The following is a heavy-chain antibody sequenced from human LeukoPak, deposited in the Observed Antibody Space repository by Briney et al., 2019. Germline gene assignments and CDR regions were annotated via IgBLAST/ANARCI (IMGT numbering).Heavy chain of an antibody. CDR3: ATHVYYDILTGPMRL. D-gene: IGHD3-9*01. CDR2: ISYDGSNK. Sequence: GRSLRLSCAASGFTFSSYAMHWVRQAPGKGLEWVAVISYDGSNKYYADSVKGRFTISRDNSKNTLYLQMNSLRAEDTAVYYCATHVYYDILTGPMRLWGRGTLVTVSS. CDR1: GFTFSSYA. V-gene: IGHV3-30-3*01. J-gene: IGHJ2*01.